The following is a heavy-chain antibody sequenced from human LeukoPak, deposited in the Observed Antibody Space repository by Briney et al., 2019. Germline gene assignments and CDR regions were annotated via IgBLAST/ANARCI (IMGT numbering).Heavy chain of an antibody. CDR1: GFTVSSNY. J-gene: IGHJ5*02. Sequence: GGSLRLSCAASGFTVSSNYMSWVHQAPGKGLEWVSVIYSGGGTYYTDSVKGRFTISRDSSKNTLYLQMNSLRAEDTAVYYCARVARYNWFDPWGQGTLVTVSS. V-gene: IGHV3-53*01. CDR2: IYSGGGT. CDR3: ARVARYNWFDP.